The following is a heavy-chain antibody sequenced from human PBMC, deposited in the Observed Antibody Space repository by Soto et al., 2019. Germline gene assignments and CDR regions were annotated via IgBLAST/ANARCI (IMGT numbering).Heavy chain of an antibody. J-gene: IGHJ4*02. V-gene: IGHV3-74*01. Sequence: PGGSLRLSCAASGFTFSRFWMHWVRQAPGKGLVWVSRINTDGSSITYADSVKGRFTISRDNAKNTLYLQMDSLRAEDTGVYYCTRDPGAYSSTWSFYFDSWGQGTLVTVSS. CDR3: TRDPGAYSSTWSFYFDS. CDR2: INTDGSSI. D-gene: IGHD6-13*01. CDR1: GFTFSRFW.